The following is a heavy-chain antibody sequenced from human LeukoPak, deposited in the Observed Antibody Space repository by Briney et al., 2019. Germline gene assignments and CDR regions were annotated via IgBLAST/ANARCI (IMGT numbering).Heavy chain of an antibody. CDR3: AKEPVTSLDAEYFQH. CDR1: GFTFDDYA. J-gene: IGHJ1*01. V-gene: IGHV3-43*02. D-gene: IGHD4-17*01. Sequence: RPGGSLRLSCAASGFTFDDYAMHWVRQAPGKGLEWVSLISGDGGSTYYADSVKGRFTIPRDNSKNSLYLQMNSLRTEDTALYYCAKEPVTSLDAEYFQHWGQGTLVTVSS. CDR2: ISGDGGST.